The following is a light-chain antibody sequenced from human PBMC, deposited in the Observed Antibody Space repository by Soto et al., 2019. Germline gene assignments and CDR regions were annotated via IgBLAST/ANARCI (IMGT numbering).Light chain of an antibody. V-gene: IGKV3-20*01. CDR3: QQYGSSTYT. Sequence: ESVLTQSPGTLSLSTGERATLSCRASQSVSSSYLAWYQQKPGQAPRLLIYGASSRATGIPDRFSGGGSGTDLTLTISRLEPEDFAVYYCQQYGSSTYTFGQGTKLEIK. CDR1: QSVSSSY. CDR2: GAS. J-gene: IGKJ2*01.